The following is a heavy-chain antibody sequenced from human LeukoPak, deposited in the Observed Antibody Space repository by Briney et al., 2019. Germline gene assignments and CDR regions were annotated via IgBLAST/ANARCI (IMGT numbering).Heavy chain of an antibody. Sequence: GGSLRLPCAASGFTLSSYSMNWVRQAPGKGLEWVPYISSSSNTIYYADSVKGRFTISRDNAKNSLYLQMNSLRAEDTAVYYCAREANWLHFDYWGQGTLVTVSS. V-gene: IGHV3-48*01. CDR3: AREANWLHFDY. CDR1: GFTLSSYS. J-gene: IGHJ4*02. D-gene: IGHD7-27*01. CDR2: ISSSSNTI.